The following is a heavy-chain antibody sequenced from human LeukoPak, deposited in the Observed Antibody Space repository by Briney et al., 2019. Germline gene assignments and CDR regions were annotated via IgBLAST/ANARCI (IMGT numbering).Heavy chain of an antibody. V-gene: IGHV1-69*13. CDR3: ARRAYDFWSGYTDFDY. D-gene: IGHD3-3*01. CDR1: GGTFSSYA. J-gene: IGHJ4*02. CDR2: IIPIFGTA. Sequence: SVKVSCKASGGTFSSYAISWVRQAPGQGLEWMGGIIPIFGTANYAQKFQGRVTITADESTSTAYMELSSLRSEDTAVYYCARRAYDFWSGYTDFDYWGQGTLVTVSS.